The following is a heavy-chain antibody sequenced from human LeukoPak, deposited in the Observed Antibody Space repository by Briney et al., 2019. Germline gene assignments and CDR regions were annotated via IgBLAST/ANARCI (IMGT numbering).Heavy chain of an antibody. D-gene: IGHD7-27*01. J-gene: IGHJ4*02. CDR2: IYYSGST. CDR1: GGSISSYY. V-gene: IGHV4-59*01. CDR3: ARWQSMGIIDY. Sequence: SETLSLTCTVSGGSISSYYWSWIRQPPGKGLEWIGYIYYSGSTNYNPSLKSRVTISVDTSKNQFSLKLSSVTAADTAVYYCARWQSMGIIDYWGQGTLVTVSS.